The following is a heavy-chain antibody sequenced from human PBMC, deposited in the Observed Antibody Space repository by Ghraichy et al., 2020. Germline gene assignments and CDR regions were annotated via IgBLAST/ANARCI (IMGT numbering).Heavy chain of an antibody. Sequence: SETLSLTCTVSGGSISGGDYWSWIRQPPGKGLEWIGYIYYSGSTYYNPSLKSRVTISVDTSKNQFSLKLSSVTAADTAVYYCARHPSGVATDYFDYWGQGTLVTVSS. CDR3: ARHPSGVATDYFDY. D-gene: IGHD5-12*01. CDR2: IYYSGST. CDR1: GGSISGGDY. V-gene: IGHV4-30-4*01. J-gene: IGHJ4*02.